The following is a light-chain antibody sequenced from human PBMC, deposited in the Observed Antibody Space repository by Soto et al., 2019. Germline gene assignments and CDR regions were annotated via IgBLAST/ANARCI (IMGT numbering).Light chain of an antibody. V-gene: IGKV1-9*01. Sequence: DIQMTQSPSSLSASVGDRVTITCQASQDISNYLNWYQQKPGKAPKLLIYIASTLQGGVPSRFSGSGSGTDFSLTISSLQPEDVATYYCQYLNSFPLTFGGGTKVEIK. CDR3: QYLNSFPLT. J-gene: IGKJ4*01. CDR1: QDISNY. CDR2: IAS.